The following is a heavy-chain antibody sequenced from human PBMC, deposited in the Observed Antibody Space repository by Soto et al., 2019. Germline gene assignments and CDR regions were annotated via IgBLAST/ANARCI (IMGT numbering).Heavy chain of an antibody. V-gene: IGHV1-69*02. CDR3: ATSYGSGYRAFDS. CDR1: GDTFNFYS. Sequence: QVQLVQSGADVQRPGSSVRVSCKASGDTFNFYSINWVRQPPGLGLQWMGRINPILSMSNYAPRFQGRVTMTADKSTSTAYMELSSLRSEYTAMYYCATSYGSGYRAFDSWGQGALVTVSS. J-gene: IGHJ4*02. CDR2: INPILSMS. D-gene: IGHD3-10*01.